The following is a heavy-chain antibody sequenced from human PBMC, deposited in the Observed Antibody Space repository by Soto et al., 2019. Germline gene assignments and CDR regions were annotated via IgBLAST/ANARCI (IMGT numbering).Heavy chain of an antibody. Sequence: GASVKVSCKASGGTFGSYAISWVRQAPGQGLEWMGGIIPIFGTANYAQKFQGRVTITADESTSTAYMELSSLRSEDTAVYYCARDYDFWSGYGPNGMDVWGQGTTVTVSS. J-gene: IGHJ6*02. CDR3: ARDYDFWSGYGPNGMDV. CDR2: IIPIFGTA. D-gene: IGHD3-3*01. V-gene: IGHV1-69*13. CDR1: GGTFGSYA.